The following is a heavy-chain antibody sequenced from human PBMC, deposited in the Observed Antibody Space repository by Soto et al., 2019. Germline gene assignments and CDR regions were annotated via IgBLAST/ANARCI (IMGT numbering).Heavy chain of an antibody. CDR1: GFTVNSNY. Sequence: EVHLVESGGGLVQPGGSLRLSCAASGFTVNSNYISWVRQAPGKGLEWVSVIYSGGDTYYADSVKGRFIISRDNYKSTVCLQMNSLKAEDTAVYYCAREAGYYDRDGYFDSWGQGTLVTVSS. J-gene: IGHJ4*02. V-gene: IGHV3-66*01. CDR2: IYSGGDT. CDR3: AREAGYYDRDGYFDS. D-gene: IGHD3-22*01.